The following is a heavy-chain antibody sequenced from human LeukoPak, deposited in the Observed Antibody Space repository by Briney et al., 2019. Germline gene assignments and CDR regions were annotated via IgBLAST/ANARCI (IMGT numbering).Heavy chain of an antibody. CDR3: AKDLGVAAAGTNWFDP. D-gene: IGHD6-13*01. Sequence: GGSLRLSCAASGFTFSSYWMLWVRQAPGKGLEWVAFIRYDGSNKYYADSVKGRFTISRDNSKNTLYLQMNSLRAEDTAVYYCAKDLGVAAAGTNWFDPWGQGTLVTVSS. V-gene: IGHV3-30*02. J-gene: IGHJ5*02. CDR2: IRYDGSNK. CDR1: GFTFSSYW.